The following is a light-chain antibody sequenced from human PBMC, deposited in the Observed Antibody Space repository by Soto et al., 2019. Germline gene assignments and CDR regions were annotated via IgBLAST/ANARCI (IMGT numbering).Light chain of an antibody. Sequence: IKLNQSPSSLSASVGDRVTITCRASQGISSYLAWYQQKPGKAPKLLIYAASTLQSGVPSRFSGSGSGTEFTLTISSLQPDDFATYYCQQYNSYPITFGQGTLLEI. CDR1: QGISSY. V-gene: IGKV1-9*01. CDR2: AAS. CDR3: QQYNSYPIT. J-gene: IGKJ5*01.